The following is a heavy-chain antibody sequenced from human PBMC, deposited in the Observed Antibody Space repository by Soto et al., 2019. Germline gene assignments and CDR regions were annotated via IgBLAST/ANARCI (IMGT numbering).Heavy chain of an antibody. V-gene: IGHV3-23*01. J-gene: IGHJ5*01. CDR2: IGGGNTDR. Sequence: DVQLLESGGGLVQPGGSLTLSCSASRFIFSDYAMNWVRQAPGKGLEWVSSIGGGNTDRYYADSVKGRFIVSRDNSKNTMYWQMNSLRDDDTAVYYWAKDAVSYNGKWDWFDSWGQGTLVTVSS. D-gene: IGHD1-26*01. CDR1: RFIFSDYA. CDR3: AKDAVSYNGKWDWFDS.